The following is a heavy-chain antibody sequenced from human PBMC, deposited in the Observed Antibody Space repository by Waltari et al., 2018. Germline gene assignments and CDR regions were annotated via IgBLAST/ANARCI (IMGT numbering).Heavy chain of an antibody. Sequence: EVQLLESGGDIVQPGESLRLSCAASGFTFSTYAMMWVRQAPGKGLEWVATISGSRAAAFYADSVKGRFIISRDNSKNLLFLQMDSLGTDDTAQYYCAKGRADMFVDWFDPWGQGTLVIVSS. J-gene: IGHJ5*02. CDR1: GFTFSTYA. CDR3: AKGRADMFVDWFDP. V-gene: IGHV3-23*01. D-gene: IGHD3-10*02. CDR2: ISGSRAAA.